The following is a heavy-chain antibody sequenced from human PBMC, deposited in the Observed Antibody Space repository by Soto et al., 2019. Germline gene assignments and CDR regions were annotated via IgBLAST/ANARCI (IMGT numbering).Heavy chain of an antibody. CDR1: GDSVITYGW. D-gene: IGHD3-22*01. Sequence: PSETLSLTCTVSGDSVITYGWWGWVRQSPGKGLEWIADVFHSGSTNYSPSLESRVTLSVDTSKNQFSLKLSSVTAADTAVYYCARLVYDSSGYRPGWGQGTLVTVSSVSTFSSAKAFDMWGQGTMVTVSS. J-gene: IGHJ3*02. CDR3: ARLVYDSSGYRPGWGQGTLVTVSSVSTFSSAKAFDM. CDR2: VFHSGST. V-gene: IGHV4-4*02.